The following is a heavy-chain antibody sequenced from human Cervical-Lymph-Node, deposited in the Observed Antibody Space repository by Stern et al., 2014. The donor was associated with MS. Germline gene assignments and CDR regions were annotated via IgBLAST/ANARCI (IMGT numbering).Heavy chain of an antibody. V-gene: IGHV5-51*03. D-gene: IGHD1-1*01. CDR2: IYPDDSDI. J-gene: IGHJ6*02. CDR1: GYTFTNNW. CDR3: ARPPPRRKWDDPNYGMDV. Sequence: EVQLVESGAEVKKPGESLKISCKGSGYTFTNNWIAWVRQMPGKGLEWMGIIYPDDSDIRYSPSLQGQVTISADKSISTAYLPWSSLKAAESPVYYWARPPPRRKWDDPNYGMDVWGQGTTVTVSS.